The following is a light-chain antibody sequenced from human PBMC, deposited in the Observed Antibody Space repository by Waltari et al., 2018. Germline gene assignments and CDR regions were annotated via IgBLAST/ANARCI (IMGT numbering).Light chain of an antibody. Sequence: EIVLTQSPVTLSLSPGERATLSCRASQNIQTFLAWYQHKPGQPPRLLIYEAFSRATGIPARFSGSGSGTDFTLSISSLEPEDFAVYFCQQRSDWPPFTFGPGTRVDI. V-gene: IGKV3-11*01. J-gene: IGKJ3*01. CDR2: EAF. CDR3: QQRSDWPPFT. CDR1: QNIQTF.